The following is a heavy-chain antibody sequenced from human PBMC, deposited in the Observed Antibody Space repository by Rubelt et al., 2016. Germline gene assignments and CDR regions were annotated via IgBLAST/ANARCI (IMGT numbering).Heavy chain of an antibody. V-gene: IGHV3-21*01. J-gene: IGHJ6*02. D-gene: IGHD2-2*01. CDR1: GFIFSNYT. CDR2: LSSSSSYI. CDR3: AGEYCSSTGCYGLYFGMDV. Sequence: VQLVESGGGLVQPGGSLRLSCAASGFIFSNYTMHWVRQAPGKGLEWVPSLSSSSSYISYEDSVKGRLTITRDNPKNSLYLQRNSRKPEDTAGYYWAGEYCSSTGCYGLYFGMDVWGQGTTVTVSS.